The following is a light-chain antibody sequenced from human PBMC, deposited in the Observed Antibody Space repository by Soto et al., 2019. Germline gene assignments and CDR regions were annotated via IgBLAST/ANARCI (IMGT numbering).Light chain of an antibody. V-gene: IGLV1-51*01. CDR1: SSNIGNNY. CDR3: GTWDSSLSAYI. CDR2: DNN. Sequence: QSVLTQPPSVSAAPGQKVTISCSGSSSNIGNNYVSWYQQLPGTAPKLLIYDNNKRPSGIPDRFSGSKSGTSATLGITGLQTGYEADYYCGTWDSSLSAYIFGTWTKVTV. J-gene: IGLJ1*01.